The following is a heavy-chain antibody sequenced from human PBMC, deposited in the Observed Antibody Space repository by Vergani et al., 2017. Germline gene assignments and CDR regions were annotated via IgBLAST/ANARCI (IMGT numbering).Heavy chain of an antibody. CDR2: ISNSGNTI. J-gene: IGHJ3*02. Sequence: QVQLVESGGGLVKPGGSLRLSCAASGCSFSDHYMTWIRQAPGKGLEWVSYISNSGNTIEYADSVKGRFSISRDNAKSSLFLQLDSLRAEDTAVYYCARDHRDYNNYPGTFDIWGQGSMVTVSS. D-gene: IGHD5-24*01. V-gene: IGHV3-11*01. CDR3: ARDHRDYNNYPGTFDI. CDR1: GCSFSDHY.